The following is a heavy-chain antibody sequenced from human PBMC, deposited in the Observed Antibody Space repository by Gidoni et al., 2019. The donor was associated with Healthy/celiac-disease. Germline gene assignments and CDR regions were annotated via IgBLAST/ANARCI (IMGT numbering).Heavy chain of an antibody. D-gene: IGHD2-15*01. V-gene: IGHV5-51*01. J-gene: IGHJ5*02. CDR3: ARLGLCATPYNWFDP. Sequence: EVQLVQSGAEVKKPGESLKISWRGFGYSLTSSWSGWVRQMPGTGLEWMGSIYPGDSYTRYSPAFQGQFTISDDKSISTAYLQWSSLKASDTAMYYWARLGLCATPYNWFDPWGQGTLVTVSS. CDR1: GYSLTSSW. CDR2: IYPGDSYT.